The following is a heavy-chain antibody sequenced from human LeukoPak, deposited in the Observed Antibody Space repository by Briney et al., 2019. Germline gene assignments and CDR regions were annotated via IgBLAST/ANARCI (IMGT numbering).Heavy chain of an antibody. D-gene: IGHD3-10*01. CDR3: ARDYGWFDP. J-gene: IGHJ5*02. CDR1: GFTFSSYA. V-gene: IGHV3-23*01. CDR2: ISGSGGST. Sequence: PGRSLRLSCAASGFTFSSYAMSWVRQAPGKGLEWVSAISGSGGSTYYADSVKGRFTISRDNAKNSLYLQMNSLRAEDTAVYYCARDYGWFDPWGQGTLVTVSS.